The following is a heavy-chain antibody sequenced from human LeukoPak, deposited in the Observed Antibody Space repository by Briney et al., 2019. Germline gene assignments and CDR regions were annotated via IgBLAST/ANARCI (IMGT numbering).Heavy chain of an antibody. Sequence: GGSLRLSCVASGFTASRSFMSWVRQAPGKGLEWVALISFDGGSKYYADSVKGRFTISRDDSKNTVSLQMGSLRAEDTALYYCARGRGGDGYYFFDYWGQGTLVTVSS. CDR2: ISFDGGSK. J-gene: IGHJ4*02. CDR1: GFTASRSF. CDR3: ARGRGGDGYYFFDY. D-gene: IGHD5-24*01. V-gene: IGHV3-30*03.